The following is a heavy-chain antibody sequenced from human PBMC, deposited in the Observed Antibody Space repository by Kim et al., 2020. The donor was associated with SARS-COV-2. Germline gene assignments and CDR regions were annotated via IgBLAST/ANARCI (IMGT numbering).Heavy chain of an antibody. CDR3: ARGFQSGGALLLAFDI. D-gene: IGHD2-15*01. J-gene: IGHJ3*02. V-gene: IGHV3-30*01. Sequence: SVKGRFTISRDNSKNTLYMQMNSLRAEDTAVYYCARGFQSGGALLLAFDIWGQGTMVTVSS.